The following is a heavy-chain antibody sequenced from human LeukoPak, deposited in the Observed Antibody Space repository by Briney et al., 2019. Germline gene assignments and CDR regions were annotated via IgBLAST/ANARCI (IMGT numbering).Heavy chain of an antibody. J-gene: IGHJ4*02. CDR3: AKDRITMIVVVIAPLDY. CDR2: ISGSGGST. CDR1: GFTFSSYG. V-gene: IGHV3-23*01. Sequence: GGTLRLSCAASGFTFSSYGMSWVRQAPGKGLEWVSAISGSGGSTYYADSVKGRFTISRDNSKNTLYLQMNSLRAEDTAVYYCAKDRITMIVVVIAPLDYWGQGTLVTVSS. D-gene: IGHD3-22*01.